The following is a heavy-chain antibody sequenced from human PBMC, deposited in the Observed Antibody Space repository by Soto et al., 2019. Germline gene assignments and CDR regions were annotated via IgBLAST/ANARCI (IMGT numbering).Heavy chain of an antibody. Sequence: GASVKVSCKASGGTFSNYAITWVRQAPGQGLEWMGGIIPIFETANYAQKFQGRFTIAADESTSTAYMELSSLRSEDTAVYYCARASLYSNFAPNSDYYYYCGMDVWGQGTTVTVSS. J-gene: IGHJ6*02. D-gene: IGHD4-4*01. CDR2: IIPIFETA. CDR3: ARASLYSNFAPNSDYYYYCGMDV. CDR1: GGTFSNYA. V-gene: IGHV1-69*13.